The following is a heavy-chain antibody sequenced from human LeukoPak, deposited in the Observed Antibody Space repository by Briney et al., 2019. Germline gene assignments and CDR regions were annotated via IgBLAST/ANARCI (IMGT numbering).Heavy chain of an antibody. CDR2: IWYDGSNK. CDR3: ARAHYNWNEPPFDS. D-gene: IGHD1-20*01. J-gene: IGHJ4*02. V-gene: IGHV3-33*08. CDR1: GFTFSIYA. Sequence: PGGSLRLSCAVSGFTFSIYAMHWVRLAPGKGLEWVALIWYDGSNKYYADSVKGRFTISRDNSKNTLSPQMNSLRAEDTAVYYCARAHYNWNEPPFDSWGQGTLVTVSS.